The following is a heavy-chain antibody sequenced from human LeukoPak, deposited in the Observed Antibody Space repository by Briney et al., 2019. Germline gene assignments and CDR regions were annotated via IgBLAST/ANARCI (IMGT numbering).Heavy chain of an antibody. V-gene: IGHV3-23*01. D-gene: IGHD6-19*01. CDR3: AKAAIAVAGTNPYEFDY. Sequence: PGGSLRLSCAASGFTFSSYAMSWVRQAPGKGLEWVSAISGSGGSTYYADPVKGRFTISRDNSKNTLCLQMNSLRAEDTAVYYCAKAAIAVAGTNPYEFDYWGQGTLVTVSS. CDR2: ISGSGGST. J-gene: IGHJ4*02. CDR1: GFTFSSYA.